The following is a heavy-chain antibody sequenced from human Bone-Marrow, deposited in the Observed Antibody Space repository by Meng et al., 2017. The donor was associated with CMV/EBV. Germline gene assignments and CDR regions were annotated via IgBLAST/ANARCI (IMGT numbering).Heavy chain of an antibody. CDR2: IKQDGSEK. J-gene: IGHJ6*02. CDR1: GFTFSSYW. Sequence: GESLKISCAASGFTFSSYWMSWVRQAPGKGLEWVANIKQDGSEKYYVDSVKGRFTISRDNSKNTLYLQMNSLRADDTAVYYCASTAARPFYYYYYGMDVWGQGTTVTVSS. CDR3: ASTAARPFYYYYYGMDV. V-gene: IGHV3-7*01. D-gene: IGHD6-6*01.